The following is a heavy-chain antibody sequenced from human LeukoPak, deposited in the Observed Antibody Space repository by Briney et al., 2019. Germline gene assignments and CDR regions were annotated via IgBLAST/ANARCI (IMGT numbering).Heavy chain of an antibody. CDR1: GYTFTSYA. Sequence: ASVKVSCKASGYTFTSYAISWVRQAPGQGLEWMAIINPSGGSTSYAQRFQGRVTMTRDMSTSTVYMELSSLRSEDTAVYYCARDLPPEVATNRYDYWGQGTLVTVSS. J-gene: IGHJ4*02. CDR3: ARDLPPEVATNRYDY. CDR2: INPSGGST. D-gene: IGHD5-24*01. V-gene: IGHV1-46*01.